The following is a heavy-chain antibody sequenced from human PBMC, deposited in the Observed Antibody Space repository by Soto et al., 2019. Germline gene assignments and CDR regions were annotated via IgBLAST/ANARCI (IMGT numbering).Heavy chain of an antibody. V-gene: IGHV3-23*01. D-gene: IGHD3-10*01. CDR3: AKFVRSRPLEIDYYYYYGMDV. CDR2: ISGSGGST. Sequence: GGSLRLSCAASGFTFSSYAMSWVRQAPGKGLEWVSAISGSGGSTYYADSVKGRFTISRDNSKNTLYLQMNSLRAEDTAVYYCAKFVRSRPLEIDYYYYYGMDVWGQGTTVTVSS. CDR1: GFTFSSYA. J-gene: IGHJ6*02.